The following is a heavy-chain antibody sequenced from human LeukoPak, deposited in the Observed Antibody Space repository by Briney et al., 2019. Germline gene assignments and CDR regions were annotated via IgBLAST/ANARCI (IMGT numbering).Heavy chain of an antibody. CDR1: GVAFSGYY. CDR3: ARGGDIVVVPAAQSLLYGMDV. V-gene: IGHV4-34*01. J-gene: IGHJ6*04. D-gene: IGHD2-2*01. Sequence: PSGTLCLSCAVSGVAFSGYYWSSIRQPPRKRRGWIWEIKNSGSTNYNTSPKSRVTISEDTSKNQFSLQLSSVTAAATAVYYCARGGDIVVVPAAQSLLYGMDVWGKGTTVTVSS. CDR2: IKNSGST.